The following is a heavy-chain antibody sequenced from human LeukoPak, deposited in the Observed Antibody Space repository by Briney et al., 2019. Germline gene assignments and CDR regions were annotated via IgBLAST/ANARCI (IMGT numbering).Heavy chain of an antibody. CDR2: IYYSGST. V-gene: IGHV4-59*01. Sequence: PSETLSLTCTVSGGSISSYYWSWIRQPPGKGLEWIGYIYYSGSTNYNPSLKSRVTISVDTSKNQFSLKLSSVTAADTAVYYCARGVGYSYGYYFDYWGQGTLVTVSS. CDR3: ARGVGYSYGYYFDY. D-gene: IGHD5-18*01. CDR1: GGSISSYY. J-gene: IGHJ4*02.